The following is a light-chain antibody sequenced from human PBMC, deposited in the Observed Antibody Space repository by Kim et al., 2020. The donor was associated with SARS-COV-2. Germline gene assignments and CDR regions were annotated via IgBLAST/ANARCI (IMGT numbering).Light chain of an antibody. CDR2: SNN. CDR3: AAWDDSLSGRWV. Sequence: ELTQPPSASGTPGQRVTISCSGSSSNIGSNYVYWYQQLPGTAPKLLIYSNNQRPSGVPDRFSGSKSGTSASLAISGLRSEDEADYYCAAWDDSLSGRWVFGGGTKVTVL. CDR1: SSNIGSNY. J-gene: IGLJ3*02. V-gene: IGLV1-47*02.